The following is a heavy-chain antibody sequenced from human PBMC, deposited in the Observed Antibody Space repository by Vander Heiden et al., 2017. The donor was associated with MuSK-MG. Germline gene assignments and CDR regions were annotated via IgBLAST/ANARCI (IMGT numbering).Heavy chain of an antibody. CDR1: GERVSSNSAA. D-gene: IGHD2-15*01. CDR2: TYYRSKWYN. J-gene: IGHJ5*02. Sequence: QVQLQQSGPGLVKPSQTLSLTCAISGERVSSNSAAWNWIRQSPSRGLEWLGRTYYRSKWYNDYAVSVKSRITINPDTSKNQFSLQLNSVTPEDTAVYYCAREGYCSGGSCYEGFDPWGQGTLVTVSS. CDR3: AREGYCSGGSCYEGFDP. V-gene: IGHV6-1*01.